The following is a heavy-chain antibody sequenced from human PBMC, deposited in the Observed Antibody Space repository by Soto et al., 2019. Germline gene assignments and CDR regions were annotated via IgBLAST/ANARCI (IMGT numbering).Heavy chain of an antibody. CDR1: GFTFSDYY. V-gene: IGHV3-11*01. CDR3: ARANRWFGHGDHPGY. Sequence: QVQLVESGGGLVKPGGSLRLSCAASGFTFSDYYMSWIRQAPGKGLEWVSYISSTGSTIYYADSVKGRLTISRDNAKNSLHLQKNSVRAEETDVYYGARANRWFGHGDHPGYGGQGALVTVSS. CDR2: ISSTGSTI. J-gene: IGHJ4*02. D-gene: IGHD3-10*01.